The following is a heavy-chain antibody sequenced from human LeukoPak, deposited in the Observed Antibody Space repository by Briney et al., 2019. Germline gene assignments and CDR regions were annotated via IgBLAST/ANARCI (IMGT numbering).Heavy chain of an antibody. Sequence: PSETLSLTCAVYGGSSSGYYWSWIRQPPGKGLEWIGEINHSGSTNYNPSLKSRVTVSVDTSKNQFSLKLSSVTAADTAVYYCARGFYYYGSGSKPSGWGQGTLVTVSS. CDR3: ARGFYYYGSGSKPSG. J-gene: IGHJ4*02. V-gene: IGHV4-34*01. CDR1: GGSSSGYY. CDR2: INHSGST. D-gene: IGHD3-10*01.